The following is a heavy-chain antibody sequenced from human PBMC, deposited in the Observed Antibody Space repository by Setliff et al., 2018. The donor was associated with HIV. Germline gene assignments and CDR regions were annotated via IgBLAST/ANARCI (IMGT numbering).Heavy chain of an antibody. CDR1: GFTFGSYT. D-gene: IGHD3-16*02. J-gene: IGHJ6*03. CDR3: ARAQDVWGSYRYTNYYYYMDA. Sequence: PGGSLRLSCAASGFTFGSYTMSWVRQAPGGGLEWVSSIYSGGDTYHADSVKGRFTLSRDNAKNSLYLHMNSLRAEDTAVYYCARAQDVWGSYRYTNYYYYMDAWGKGTTVTVSS. CDR2: IYSGGDT. V-gene: IGHV3-23*03.